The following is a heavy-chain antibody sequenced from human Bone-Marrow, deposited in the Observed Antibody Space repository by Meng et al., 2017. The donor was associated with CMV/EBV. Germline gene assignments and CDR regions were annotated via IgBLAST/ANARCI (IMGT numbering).Heavy chain of an antibody. CDR2: ISSSGSTI. J-gene: IGHJ4*02. CDR1: GFTFSSYE. V-gene: IGHV3-48*03. D-gene: IGHD3-3*01. Sequence: GESLKISCVASGFTFSSYEMNWVRQAPGKGLEWISYISSSGSTIYYADSVKGRFTISRDNAKNSLYVQMNSLRAEDTAVYYCARGPRDYDFWSGYYTGAKGYFDYWGQGTLVTVSS. CDR3: ARGPRDYDFWSGYYTGAKGYFDY.